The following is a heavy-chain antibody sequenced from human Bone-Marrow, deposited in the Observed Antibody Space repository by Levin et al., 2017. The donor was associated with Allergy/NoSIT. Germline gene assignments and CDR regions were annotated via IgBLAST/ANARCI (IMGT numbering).Heavy chain of an antibody. J-gene: IGHJ4*02. CDR3: ATAVDYGGADY. V-gene: IGHV3-64*01. CDR1: GFTFSSYA. CDR2: ISSNGGST. Sequence: GESLKISCAASGFTFSSYAMHWVRQAPGKGLEYVSAISSNGGSTYYANSVKGRFTISRDNSKNTLYLQMGSLRAEDMAVYYCATAVDYGGADYWGQGTLVTVSS. D-gene: IGHD4-23*01.